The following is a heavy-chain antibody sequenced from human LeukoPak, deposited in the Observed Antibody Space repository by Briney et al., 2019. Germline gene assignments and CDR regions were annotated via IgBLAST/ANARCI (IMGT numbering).Heavy chain of an antibody. J-gene: IGHJ3*02. D-gene: IGHD2-2*01. CDR2: ISYDGSNK. CDR1: GFTFSSYA. CDR3: ARDGYQLLWVDAFDI. Sequence: GGSLRLSCAASGFTFSSYAMHWVRQAPGKGLEWVAVISYDGSNKYYADSVKGRFTISRDNSKNTLYLQMNSLRAEDTAVYYCARDGYQLLWVDAFDIWGLGTMVTVSS. V-gene: IGHV3-30-3*01.